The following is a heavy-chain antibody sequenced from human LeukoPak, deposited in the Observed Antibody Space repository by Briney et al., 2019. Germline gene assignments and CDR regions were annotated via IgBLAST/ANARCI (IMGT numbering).Heavy chain of an antibody. CDR3: ARLPYDYGDFGGMDV. V-gene: IGHV5-51*01. CDR1: GNSFTSYW. CDR2: IYPGDSDT. D-gene: IGHD4-17*01. J-gene: IGHJ6*02. Sequence: GESLKISCKGSGNSFTSYWNGWVRQMPGKGLEWMGIIYPGDSDTRYNPSFQGQVTISADKSISTAYLQWSSLKASDTAMYYCARLPYDYGDFGGMDVWGQGTTVTVSS.